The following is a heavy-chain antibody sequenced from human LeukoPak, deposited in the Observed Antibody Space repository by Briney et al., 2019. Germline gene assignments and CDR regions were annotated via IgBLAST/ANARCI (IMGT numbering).Heavy chain of an antibody. Sequence: PGGSLRLSCAASGFTFSSYSMNWVRQAPGKGREWVSSISSSSSYIYYADSVKGRFTISRDNAKNSLYLQMNSLRAEDTAVYYCARDPPTTYYYDSSGYYPWYFDLWGRGTLVTVSS. D-gene: IGHD3-22*01. CDR1: GFTFSSYS. J-gene: IGHJ2*01. CDR2: ISSSSSYI. V-gene: IGHV3-21*01. CDR3: ARDPPTTYYYDSSGYYPWYFDL.